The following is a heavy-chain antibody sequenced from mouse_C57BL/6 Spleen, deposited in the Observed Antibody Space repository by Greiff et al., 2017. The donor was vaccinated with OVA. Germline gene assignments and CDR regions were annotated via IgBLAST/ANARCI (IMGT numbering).Heavy chain of an antibody. CDR1: GYTFTSYW. CDR3: ARSGDGYLWYFDV. V-gene: IGHV1-61*01. J-gene: IGHJ1*03. D-gene: IGHD2-3*01. CDR2: IYPSDSET. Sequence: QVQLQQPGAELVRPGSSVKLSCKASGYTFTSYWMDWVKQRPGQGLEWIGNIYPSDSETHYNQKFKDKATLTVDKSSSTAYMQLSSLTSEDSAVYYCARSGDGYLWYFDVWGTGTTVTVSS.